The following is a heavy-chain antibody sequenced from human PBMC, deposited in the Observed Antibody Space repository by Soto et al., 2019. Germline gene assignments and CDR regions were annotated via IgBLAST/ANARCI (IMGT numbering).Heavy chain of an antibody. J-gene: IGHJ3*02. CDR2: ISWNSGSI. D-gene: IGHD3-10*01. V-gene: IGHV3-9*01. Sequence: EVQLVESGGGLVQPGRSLRLSCAASGFTFDDYAMHWVRQAPGKGLEWVSGISWNSGSIGYADSVKGRFTISRDNAKNSLYLQMNSLRAEVTALYYCAKSTMVRGVTPSDAFDIWGQGTMVTVSS. CDR3: AKSTMVRGVTPSDAFDI. CDR1: GFTFDDYA.